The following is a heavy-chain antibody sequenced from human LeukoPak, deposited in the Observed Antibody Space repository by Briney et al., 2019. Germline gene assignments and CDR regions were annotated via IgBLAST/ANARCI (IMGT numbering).Heavy chain of an antibody. V-gene: IGHV4-34*01. CDR2: INHSGST. Sequence: GSLRLSCAASGFTFRNYGMNWVRQPPGKGLEWIGEINHSGSTNYNPSLKSRVTISVDTSKNQFSLKLSSVTAADTAAYYCAREPKYSSSWYVRIWFDPWGQGTLVTVSS. CDR1: GFTFRNYG. D-gene: IGHD6-13*01. CDR3: AREPKYSSSWYVRIWFDP. J-gene: IGHJ5*02.